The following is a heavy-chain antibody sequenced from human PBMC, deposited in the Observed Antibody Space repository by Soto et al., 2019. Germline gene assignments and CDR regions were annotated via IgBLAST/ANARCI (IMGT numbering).Heavy chain of an antibody. CDR1: GFTSSDYY. J-gene: IGHJ4*02. Sequence: GGSLRLSCAASGFTSSDYYMSWIRQAPGKGLEWVSYISSVDSIISYADSVKGRFTISRDNAKNSLYLQMNSLRAEDTAVYYCARDLGYYASSGYFDYWGQGTLVTVAS. CDR2: ISSVDSII. D-gene: IGHD3-22*01. V-gene: IGHV3-11*01. CDR3: ARDLGYYASSGYFDY.